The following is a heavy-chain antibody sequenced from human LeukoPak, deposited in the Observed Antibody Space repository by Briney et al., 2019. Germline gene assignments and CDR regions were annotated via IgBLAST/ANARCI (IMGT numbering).Heavy chain of an antibody. CDR3: ARGCGGKYCSGGSCYSYDYYYYYMDV. J-gene: IGHJ6*03. CDR1: GGTFSSYA. D-gene: IGHD2-15*01. CDR2: IIPIFGTA. Sequence: ASVKVSCKASGGTFSSYAISWVRQAPGQGLKWMGGIIPIFGTANYAQKFQGRVTITADKSTSTAYMELSSLRSEDTAVYYCARGCGGKYCSGGSCYSYDYYYYYMDVWGKGTTVTVSS. V-gene: IGHV1-69*06.